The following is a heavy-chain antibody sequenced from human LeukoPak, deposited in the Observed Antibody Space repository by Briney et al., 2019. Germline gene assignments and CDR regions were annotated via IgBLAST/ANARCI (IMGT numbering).Heavy chain of an antibody. D-gene: IGHD6-19*01. V-gene: IGHV1-2*02. CDR2: INPNSGGT. Sequence: ASVKVSCKASGYTFTGYYMHWVRQAPGQGLEWMGWINPNSGGTNYAQKFQGRVTITADKSTSTAYMELSSLRSEDTAVYYCARSIAVAGYYFDYWGQGTLVTVSS. CDR3: ARSIAVAGYYFDY. J-gene: IGHJ4*02. CDR1: GYTFTGYY.